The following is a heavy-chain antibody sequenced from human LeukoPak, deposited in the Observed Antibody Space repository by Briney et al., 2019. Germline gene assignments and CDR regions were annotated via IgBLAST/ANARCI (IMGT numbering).Heavy chain of an antibody. J-gene: IGHJ4*02. CDR2: ITGNGGNT. Sequence: GGSLRLSCAASGFTFSNYAMHWVRQAPGKGLEYVSIITGNGGNTYYANSAKGRFTISRDNSKNTLYLQMGSLIAEDMAVYYCAREVGLTGGYSFDSWGQGTLVTVSS. V-gene: IGHV3-64*01. CDR3: AREVGLTGGYSFDS. D-gene: IGHD2-8*02. CDR1: GFTFSNYA.